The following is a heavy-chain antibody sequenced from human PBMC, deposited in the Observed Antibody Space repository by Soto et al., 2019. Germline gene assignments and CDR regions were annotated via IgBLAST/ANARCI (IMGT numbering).Heavy chain of an antibody. J-gene: IGHJ6*02. Sequence: PGGSLRLSCAASGFTFSDYYMSWIRQAPGKGLEWVSYISSSGSTIYYADSVKGRFTISRDNAKNSLYLQMNSLRAEDTAVYYCARDTVDGTIFGVVTNGYYYYGMDVWGQGTTVTVS. D-gene: IGHD3-3*01. CDR1: GFTFSDYY. CDR2: ISSSGSTI. CDR3: ARDTVDGTIFGVVTNGYYYYGMDV. V-gene: IGHV3-11*01.